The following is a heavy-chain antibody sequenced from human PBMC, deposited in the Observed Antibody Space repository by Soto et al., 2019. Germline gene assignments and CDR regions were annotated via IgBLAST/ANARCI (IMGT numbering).Heavy chain of an antibody. CDR3: ARVRSPYAPNDH. CDR2: IRKKVNSYST. V-gene: IGHV3-72*01. J-gene: IGHJ4*02. D-gene: IGHD2-2*01. CDR1: GFTFSDHY. Sequence: EVQVVESGGGLVQPGGSLRLSCAASGFTFSDHYMDWVRQVAGKGPEWVGRIRKKVNSYSTEYAASVKGRFTISRDDSKNSLFLQMNSLRIEDTAVYYCARVRSPYAPNDHWGQGTLVTVSS.